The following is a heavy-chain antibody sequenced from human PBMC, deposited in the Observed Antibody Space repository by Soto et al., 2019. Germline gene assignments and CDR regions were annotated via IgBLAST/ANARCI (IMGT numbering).Heavy chain of an antibody. CDR2: ISPYNGNT. CDR3: ARQFHDNSGGGYYYYGLDV. D-gene: IGHD2-15*01. V-gene: IGHV1-18*04. CDR1: GYSFTTHG. Sequence: ASVKVSCKASGYSFTTHGFSWVRQAPGQGLEWMGWISPYNGNTKSSQNFQGRVTLTTDTSTSTAYMELRSLGSDDTAMYYCARQFHDNSGGGYYYYGLDVWGLGTTITVSS. J-gene: IGHJ6*02.